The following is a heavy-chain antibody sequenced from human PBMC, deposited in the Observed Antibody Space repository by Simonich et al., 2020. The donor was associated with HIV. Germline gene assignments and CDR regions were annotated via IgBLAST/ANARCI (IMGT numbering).Heavy chain of an antibody. CDR2: ITYSGRT. J-gene: IGHJ3*02. D-gene: IGHD3-10*01. CDR3: AREVGYYPPQLEENNAFDI. V-gene: IGHV4-34*01. CDR1: VGSFSGYY. Sequence: QVHLQQWGAGLLKPSETLSLTCAVYVGSFSGYYWSWIRQPPGKGLEWIGEITYSGRTNYNSSLKSRVTISINTSKKKFSLRLNSVTAADTAVYYCAREVGYYPPQLEENNAFDIWGQGTMVTVSS.